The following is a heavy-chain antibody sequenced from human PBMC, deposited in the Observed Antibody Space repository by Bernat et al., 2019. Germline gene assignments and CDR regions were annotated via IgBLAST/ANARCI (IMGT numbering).Heavy chain of an antibody. CDR1: GFSLSTSGVG. D-gene: IGHD6-13*01. CDR2: IYWDDDK. Sequence: QITLKESGPTLVKPTQTLTLTCTFSGFSLSTSGVGVGWIRQPPGKALEWLALIYWDDDKRYSPSLTSRLTITKDTSKNQVVLTMTNMDAVDTATYYCGDSGDGSSWYLRAAPYYFDDWGQGTLVAVSS. V-gene: IGHV2-5*02. CDR3: GDSGDGSSWYLRAAPYYFDD. J-gene: IGHJ4*02.